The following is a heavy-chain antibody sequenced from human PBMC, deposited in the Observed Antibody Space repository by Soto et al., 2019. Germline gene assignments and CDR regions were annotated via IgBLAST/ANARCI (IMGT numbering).Heavy chain of an antibody. CDR2: ISSSSSYI. D-gene: IGHD6-13*01. Sequence: GGSLRLSCAASGFTFSSYSMNWVRQAPGKGLEWVSSISSSSSYIYYADSVKGRFTISRDNAKNSLYLQMNSLRAEDTVVYYCAKDYGSTWYPGGALDYWGQGTLVTVSS. CDR1: GFTFSSYS. J-gene: IGHJ4*02. V-gene: IGHV3-21*04. CDR3: AKDYGSTWYPGGALDY.